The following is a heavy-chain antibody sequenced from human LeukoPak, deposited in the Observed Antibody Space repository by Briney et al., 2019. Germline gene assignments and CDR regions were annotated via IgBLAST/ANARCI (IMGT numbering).Heavy chain of an antibody. CDR2: LHYSGST. CDR1: GGSISSGAYY. J-gene: IGHJ4*02. D-gene: IGHD3-22*01. Sequence: PSETLSLTCSVSGGSISSGAYYWGWIRQPPGKGLEWIGSLHYSGSTYYNPSLKSRVTISVDTSKNHFSPNLSSVTAADTAVYYSARHGQTAYDSSGYYRWGQGFLVTVSS. CDR3: ARHGQTAYDSSGYYR. V-gene: IGHV4-39*01.